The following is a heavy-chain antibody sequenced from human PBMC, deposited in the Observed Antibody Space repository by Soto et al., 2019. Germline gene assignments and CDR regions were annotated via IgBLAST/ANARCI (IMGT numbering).Heavy chain of an antibody. Sequence: QVQLVESGGGVVQPGRSLRLSCAASGFTFSTYGMPWVRQAPGKGLEWVAGISDDGSNKYYADSVKGRFTISRDNSKNTLYPQINSLKAEDTAVYYWAKEQWSVGAPRYYYGMDVWGQGTTVTVSS. V-gene: IGHV3-30*18. CDR1: GFTFSTYG. CDR2: ISDDGSNK. D-gene: IGHD6-19*01. J-gene: IGHJ6*01. CDR3: AKEQWSVGAPRYYYGMDV.